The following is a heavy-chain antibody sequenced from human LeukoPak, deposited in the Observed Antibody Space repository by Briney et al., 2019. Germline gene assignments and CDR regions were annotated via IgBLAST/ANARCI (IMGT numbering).Heavy chain of an antibody. Sequence: SETLSLTCTVSGGSISSGSYYWSWIRQPAGKGLEWIGRFYTSGSTNYNPSLKSRITISVDTSKKQFSLKLNSVTAADTAVYYCARGGKAQALGISVGNRGYYFDYWGQGTLVTVSS. J-gene: IGHJ4*02. V-gene: IGHV4-61*02. CDR2: FYTSGST. CDR3: ARGGKAQALGISVGNRGYYFDY. CDR1: GGSISSGSYY. D-gene: IGHD1-26*01.